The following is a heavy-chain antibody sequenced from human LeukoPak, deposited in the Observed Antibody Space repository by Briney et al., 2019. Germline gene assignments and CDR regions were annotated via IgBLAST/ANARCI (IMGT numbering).Heavy chain of an antibody. CDR1: GYTFTSYD. CDR3: ARGRSRGGAYLFDY. Sequence: ASVKVSCKASGYTFTSYDINWVRQAAGQGLEWMGWMNPNSGNTGYAQKFQGRVTMTRNTSMSTAYMELSSLRSEDPAVYYCARGRSRGGAYLFDYWGQGTLVTVSS. D-gene: IGHD1-26*01. J-gene: IGHJ4*02. CDR2: MNPNSGNT. V-gene: IGHV1-8*01.